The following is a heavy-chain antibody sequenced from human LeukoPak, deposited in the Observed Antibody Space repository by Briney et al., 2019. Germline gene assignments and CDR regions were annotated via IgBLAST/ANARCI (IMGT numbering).Heavy chain of an antibody. CDR1: GGSFSGYY. J-gene: IGHJ4*02. CDR3: ARGLFGGTYFDH. CDR2: INHSGST. V-gene: IGHV4-34*01. Sequence: SETLSLTCAVYGGSFSGYYWSWIRQPPGKGLEWIGEINHSGSTNYNPSLKSRVTISVDTSKNQFSLKLSSVTAADTAVYYCARGLFGGTYFDHWGQGTLVTVSS. D-gene: IGHD3-16*01.